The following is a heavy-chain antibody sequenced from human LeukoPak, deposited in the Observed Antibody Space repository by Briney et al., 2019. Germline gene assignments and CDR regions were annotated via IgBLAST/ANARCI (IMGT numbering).Heavy chain of an antibody. CDR1: GFTFSSYA. Sequence: GGSLRLSCAASGFTFSSYAVSWVRQAPGKALEWVSSISGSGGSTYSADSVKGRFTISRDNSKNTLYLQMNSLRAEDTALYYCAKDRSCTNDICHGDFDYWGQGTLVTVSS. D-gene: IGHD2-8*01. J-gene: IGHJ4*02. V-gene: IGHV3-23*01. CDR3: AKDRSCTNDICHGDFDY. CDR2: ISGSGGST.